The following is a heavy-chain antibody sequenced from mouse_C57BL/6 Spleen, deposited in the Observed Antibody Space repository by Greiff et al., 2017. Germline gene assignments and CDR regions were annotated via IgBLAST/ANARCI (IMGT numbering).Heavy chain of an antibody. Sequence: QVQLKQSGAELVKPGASVTLSCTASGYTFTSYWMHWVQQRPGRGLEWIGRIDPNSGGTKYNEKFKSKATLTVDKPASTAYMQLSSLTSEDSAVYYCARLNWEGDYLDYWGQGTTLTVSS. CDR2: IDPNSGGT. J-gene: IGHJ2*01. V-gene: IGHV1-72*01. CDR3: ARLNWEGDYLDY. CDR1: GYTFTSYW. D-gene: IGHD4-1*02.